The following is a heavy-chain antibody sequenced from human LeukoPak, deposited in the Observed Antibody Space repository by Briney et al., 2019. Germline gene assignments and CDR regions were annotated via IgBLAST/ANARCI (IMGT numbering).Heavy chain of an antibody. CDR2: ISYDGNNK. CDR3: ARGSDYGDSLNYLDY. CDR1: GFIFSIYA. V-gene: IGHV3-30-3*01. J-gene: IGHJ4*02. Sequence: GGSLRLSCAASGFIFSIYAIHWVRQAPGKGLEWVAVISYDGNNKYYADSVRGRFTISRDNSKNTLYLQMNSLRPGDTGVYYCARGSDYGDSLNYLDYWGQGTLVTVSS. D-gene: IGHD4-17*01.